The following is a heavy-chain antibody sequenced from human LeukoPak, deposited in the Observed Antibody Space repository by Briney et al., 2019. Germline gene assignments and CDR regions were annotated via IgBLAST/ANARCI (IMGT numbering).Heavy chain of an antibody. V-gene: IGHV1-2*02. D-gene: IGHD6-19*01. CDR1: GYTFTGYY. CDR2: INPNSGGT. Sequence: ASVKVSCKASGYTFTGYYMHWVRQAPGQGLEWMGWINPNSGGTNYAQKFQGRVTMTRDTSISTAYMELSRLRSDDTALYYCARSQGYSSGESPFDYWGQGTLVTVSS. CDR3: ARSQGYSSGESPFDY. J-gene: IGHJ4*02.